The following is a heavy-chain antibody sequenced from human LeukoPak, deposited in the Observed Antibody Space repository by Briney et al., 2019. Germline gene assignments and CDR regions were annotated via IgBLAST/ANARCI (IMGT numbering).Heavy chain of an antibody. V-gene: IGHV1-69*13. CDR2: TIPTFGTA. CDR3: ARDRSDYDSSGYSLRPLYYYYYYGMDV. D-gene: IGHD3-22*01. CDR1: GGTFSSYA. Sequence: SVRVSCKASGGTFSSYAISWVRQAPGQGLEWMGGTIPTFGTANYAQKFQGRVTITADESTSTAYMELSSLRSEDTVVYYCARDRSDYDSSGYSLRPLYYYYYYGMDVWGQGTTVTVSS. J-gene: IGHJ6*02.